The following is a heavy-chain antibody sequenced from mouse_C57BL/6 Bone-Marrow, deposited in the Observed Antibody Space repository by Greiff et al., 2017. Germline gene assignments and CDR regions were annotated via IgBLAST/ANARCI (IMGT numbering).Heavy chain of an antibody. J-gene: IGHJ1*03. Sequence: VKLVESGPGLVAPSQSLSITCTVSGFSLTSYGVHWVRQPPGKGLEWLVVIWSDGGTTYNPALKSRLSISTDNSKSQVFLKMNSLQTDDTAMYYCSRQGSYYWYFDVWGTGTTVTVSS. D-gene: IGHD1-1*02. CDR2: IWSDGGT. CDR3: SRQGSYYWYFDV. CDR1: GFSLTSYG. V-gene: IGHV2-6-1*01.